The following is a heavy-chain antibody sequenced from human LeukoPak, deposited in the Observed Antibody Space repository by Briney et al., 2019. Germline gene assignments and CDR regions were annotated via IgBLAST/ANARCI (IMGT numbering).Heavy chain of an antibody. CDR1: GGSISNTNW. D-gene: IGHD2-8*01. CDR3: SRENGAFSPFGY. V-gene: IGHV4-4*02. Sequence: SSETLSRTCGVSGGSISNTNWWSWVRQPPGQGLEWIGEISLTGLTHYNPSLESRVTVSLDKSKNQLSLNLTSVTAADTAVYYCSRENGAFSPFGYWGQGTLVTVLS. J-gene: IGHJ4*02. CDR2: ISLTGLT.